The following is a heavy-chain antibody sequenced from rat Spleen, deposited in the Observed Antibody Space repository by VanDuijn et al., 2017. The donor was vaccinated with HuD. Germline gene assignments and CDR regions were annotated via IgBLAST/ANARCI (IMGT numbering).Heavy chain of an antibody. Sequence: EVQLQESGPGLVKPSQSLSLTCSVTEYSISSSYRWNWIRKVPGNKLEWMGYINGAGGTEYNPSLRIRFSITRDTSKNQFSLQGNSVTTEDTATYYCARYVYTTDYYYGGGFAYWGQGTLVTVSS. CDR1: EYSISSSYR. CDR3: ARYVYTTDYYYGGGFAY. J-gene: IGHJ3*01. CDR2: INGAGGT. D-gene: IGHD1-6*01. V-gene: IGHV3-3*01.